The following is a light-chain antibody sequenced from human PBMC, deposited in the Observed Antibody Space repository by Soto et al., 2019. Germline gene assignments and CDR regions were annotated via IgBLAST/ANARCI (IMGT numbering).Light chain of an antibody. CDR3: HQYHNFPRT. J-gene: IGKJ1*01. CDR1: QSINGC. CDR2: KAS. V-gene: IGKV1-5*03. Sequence: DIQMTQSPSTLSASVGDRVTITCRASQSINGCLAWYQQKPWQAPNLLIYKASTLESGVPSRFSGSGSGTEFTLTVSSLQPDDFATYYCHQYHNFPRTFGQGTKVDI.